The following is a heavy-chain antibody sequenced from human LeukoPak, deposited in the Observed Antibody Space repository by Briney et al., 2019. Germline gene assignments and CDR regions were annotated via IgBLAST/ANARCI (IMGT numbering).Heavy chain of an antibody. CDR1: GLTVSNNC. D-gene: IGHD3-10*01. V-gene: IGHV3-53*01. Sequence: GGSLRLSCVASGLTVSNNCMSWFRQAPGKGLEWVSVIYSDGSTYYSDSVRGRSTVSRDNSKNTLFLQMNSLRDEDTAVYYCARERIYFGSGGDLRDARLFYYYSLDVWGQGTTVTVSS. J-gene: IGHJ6*02. CDR2: IYSDGST. CDR3: ARERIYFGSGGDLRDARLFYYYSLDV.